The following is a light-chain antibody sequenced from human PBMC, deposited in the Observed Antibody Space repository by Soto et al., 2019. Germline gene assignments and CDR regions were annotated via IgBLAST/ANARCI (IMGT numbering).Light chain of an antibody. V-gene: IGKV3-15*01. J-gene: IGKJ2*01. Sequence: DIVMTQSPATLSVSTGERATLSCRASQSISNNLAWYQQNPGQAPRLLIYDASTRATGVPARFSGSGSGTEFTLTISSLQSEDFAVYYCQQCTNWPPYTFGQGTKLEIK. CDR3: QQCTNWPPYT. CDR1: QSISNN. CDR2: DAS.